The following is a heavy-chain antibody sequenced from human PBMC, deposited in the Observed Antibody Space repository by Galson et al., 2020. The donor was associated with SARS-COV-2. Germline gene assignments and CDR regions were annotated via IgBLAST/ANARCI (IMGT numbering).Heavy chain of an antibody. J-gene: IGHJ3*02. D-gene: IGHD3-22*01. Sequence: GGSLRLSCAASGFTFSSYWMSWVRQAPGKGLEWVANIKPDGSEKFYVDSVKGRLTISRDNAKNSLYLQMNSLRVDDTAVYYCARGDYYGSSGSFTDAFDIWGQGTMVTVSS. CDR1: GFTFSSYW. V-gene: IGHV3-7*04. CDR3: ARGDYYGSSGSFTDAFDI. CDR2: IKPDGSEK.